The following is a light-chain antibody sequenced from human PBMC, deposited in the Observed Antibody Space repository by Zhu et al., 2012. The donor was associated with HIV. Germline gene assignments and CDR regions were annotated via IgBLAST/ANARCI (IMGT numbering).Light chain of an antibody. V-gene: IGKV3D-20*01. J-gene: IGKJ4*01. CDR3: QQYISSPLT. CDR2: DTF. Sequence: VLTQSPVTLSLSPGEGATLSCGASQSINYYLAWYQQKPGLAPRLLIYDTFKRATGIPDRFSGSGSGTQFTLTISRLEPEDLAVYYCQQYISSPLTFGGGTKVEIE. CDR1: QSINYY.